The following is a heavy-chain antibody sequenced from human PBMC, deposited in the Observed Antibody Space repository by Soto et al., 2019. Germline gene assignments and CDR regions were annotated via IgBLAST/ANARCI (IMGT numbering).Heavy chain of an antibody. V-gene: IGHV4-30-4*01. Sequence: QVQLQESGPGLVKPSQTLSLTCTVSGGSISSGDYYWSWIRQPPGKGLEWIGYIYYSGSTYYNPSLKSRVTISVDTSKNQFSLKLSSVTAADTAVYYCARDPRPFYGSGSYYYYGMVVWGQGTTVTVSS. CDR1: GGSISSGDYY. CDR3: ARDPRPFYGSGSYYYYGMVV. J-gene: IGHJ6*02. CDR2: IYYSGST. D-gene: IGHD3-10*01.